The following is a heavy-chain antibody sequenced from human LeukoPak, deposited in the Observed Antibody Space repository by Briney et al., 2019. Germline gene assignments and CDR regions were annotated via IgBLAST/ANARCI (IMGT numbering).Heavy chain of an antibody. CDR1: GFTFSSYW. CDR2: IKQDGSEK. D-gene: IGHD5-18*01. J-gene: IGHJ5*02. CDR3: ARDGGYSYGSFDP. V-gene: IGHV3-7*01. Sequence: GGSLRPSCAASGFTFSSYWMSWVRQAPGKGLEWVAIIKQDGSEKYYVDSVKGRFTISRDNAKNSLYLQMNSLRAEDTAVYYCARDGGYSYGSFDPWGQGTLVTVSS.